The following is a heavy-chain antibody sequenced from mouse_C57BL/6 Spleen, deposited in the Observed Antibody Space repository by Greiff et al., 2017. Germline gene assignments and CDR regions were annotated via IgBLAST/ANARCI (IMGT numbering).Heavy chain of an antibody. CDR2: IYPGDGDT. V-gene: IGHV1-82*01. CDR1: GYAFSSSW. D-gene: IGHD2-5*01. Sequence: QVQLQQSGPELVKPGASVKISCKASGYAFSSSWMNWVKQRPGKGLEWIGRIYPGDGDTNYNGKFKGKATLTADKSSSTAYMQLSSLTSEDSAVYFCARERDSKDDYWGQGTTLTVSS. CDR3: ARERDSKDDY. J-gene: IGHJ2*01.